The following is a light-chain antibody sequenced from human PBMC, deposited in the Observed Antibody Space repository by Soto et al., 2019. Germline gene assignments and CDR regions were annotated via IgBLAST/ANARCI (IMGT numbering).Light chain of an antibody. Sequence: EIVLTQSPGTLSLSPGERATLSCRASQSVSTTYLAWYQQKPGQAPRLLIYGASSRATGIPDRFSGSGSGTAFTLTISRLVPEDFGVYYCQEYGSSRWTFGQGTKVEIK. V-gene: IGKV3-20*01. J-gene: IGKJ1*01. CDR1: QSVSTTY. CDR3: QEYGSSRWT. CDR2: GAS.